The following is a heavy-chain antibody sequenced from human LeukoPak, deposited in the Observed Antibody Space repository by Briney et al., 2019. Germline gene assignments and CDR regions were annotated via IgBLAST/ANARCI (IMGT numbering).Heavy chain of an antibody. CDR2: IYYSGTT. D-gene: IGHD3-3*01. CDR3: ARGWATTGFWSGYDAFDI. V-gene: IGHV4-30-4*01. CDR1: GGSISSGDYY. Sequence: PSQTLSLTCTVSGGSISSGDYYWSWIRQPPGKGLEWIGYIYYSGTTYYNPSLKSRVTISVDTSKNQFSLKLSSVTAADTAVYYCARGWATTGFWSGYDAFDIWGQGTMVTVSS. J-gene: IGHJ3*02.